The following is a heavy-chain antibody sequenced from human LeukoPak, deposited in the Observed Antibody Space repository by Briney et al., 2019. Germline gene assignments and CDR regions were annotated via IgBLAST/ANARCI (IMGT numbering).Heavy chain of an antibody. J-gene: IGHJ3*02. Sequence: GGSLRLSCAAPGFTFDDYGMSWVRQAPGKGLEWVSGINWNGGSTGYADSVKGRFTISRDNAKNSLYLQMNSLRAEDTALYYCARDTIAAAGQDAFDIWGQGTMVTVSS. D-gene: IGHD6-13*01. CDR3: ARDTIAAAGQDAFDI. CDR2: INWNGGST. CDR1: GFTFDDYG. V-gene: IGHV3-20*04.